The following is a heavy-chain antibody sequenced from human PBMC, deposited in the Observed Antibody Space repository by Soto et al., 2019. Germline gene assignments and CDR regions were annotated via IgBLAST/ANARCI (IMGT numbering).Heavy chain of an antibody. CDR2: IYYSGST. CDR3: ARSSSWSNWFDP. CDR1: GGSISSYY. V-gene: IGHV4-59*01. D-gene: IGHD6-13*01. J-gene: IGHJ5*02. Sequence: SETLSLTCSVSGGSISSYYWSWIRQPPGKGLEWIGYIYYSGSTNYNPSLKSRVTISVDTSKNQFSLKLSSVTAADTAVYYCARSSSWSNWFDPWGQGTLVTVSS.